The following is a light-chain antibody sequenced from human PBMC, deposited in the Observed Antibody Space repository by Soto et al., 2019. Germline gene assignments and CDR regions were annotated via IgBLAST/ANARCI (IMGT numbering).Light chain of an antibody. CDR2: DNN. J-gene: IGLJ2*01. CDR1: SSNIGNNY. Sequence: QSVLTQPPSVSAAPGQQVTISCSGSSSNIGNNYVSWYQQLPGTAPKLLIYDNNKRPSGIPDRFSGSKSGTSATLGITGLQTGDEADYYCGTWDSSLSAVVFGGGTQLTVL. V-gene: IGLV1-51*01. CDR3: GTWDSSLSAVV.